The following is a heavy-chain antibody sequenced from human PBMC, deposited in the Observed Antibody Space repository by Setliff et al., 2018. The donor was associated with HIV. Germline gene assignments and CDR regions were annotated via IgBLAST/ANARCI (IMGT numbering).Heavy chain of an antibody. V-gene: IGHV1-2*02. D-gene: IGHD3-3*01. J-gene: IGHJ4*02. CDR2: IIPKSGET. CDR3: ARVVDRDYDFWSAYEY. Sequence: ASVKVSCKASGGRFRTYAISWVRQAPGQGLEWMGGIIPKSGETSYAEKFRGRVTMTRDTSLSTAYMELSWLTSDDTAVYYCARVVDRDYDFWSAYEYWGQGTMVTVSS. CDR1: GGRFRTYA.